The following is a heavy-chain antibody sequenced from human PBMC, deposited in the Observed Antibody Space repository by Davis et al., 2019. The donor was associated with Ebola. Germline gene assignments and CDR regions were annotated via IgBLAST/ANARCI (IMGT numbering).Heavy chain of an antibody. CDR1: GFILTNYA. CDR3: ARELFYSDY. V-gene: IGHV1-18*01. Sequence: ASVTVSCKASGFILTNYAIHWVRQAPGQGLEWMGWISAYNGNTNYAQKLQGRVTMTTDTSTSTAYMELRSLRSDDTAVYYCARELFYSDYWGQGTLVTVSS. CDR2: ISAYNGNT. J-gene: IGHJ4*02. D-gene: IGHD2-21*01.